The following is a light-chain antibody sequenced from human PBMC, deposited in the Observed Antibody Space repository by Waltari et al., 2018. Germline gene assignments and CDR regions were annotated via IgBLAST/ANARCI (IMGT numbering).Light chain of an antibody. CDR1: QSISSY. CDR3: QQSFSVPPGFT. Sequence: DIQMTQSPSSLSASVGDTVTITCRASQSISSYLNWYQQKPGKAPKPLIYAASSLQSGVPSRFSGSGSGTDFTLTISSLQPEEFATYYCQQSFSVPPGFTFGPGTTVDIK. V-gene: IGKV1-39*01. CDR2: AAS. J-gene: IGKJ3*01.